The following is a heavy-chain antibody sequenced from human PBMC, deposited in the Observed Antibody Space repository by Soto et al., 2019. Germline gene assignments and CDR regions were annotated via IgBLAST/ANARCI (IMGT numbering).Heavy chain of an antibody. CDR3: EMRGSNYDYYYYMDV. J-gene: IGHJ6*03. CDR2: ISSSSSTI. V-gene: IGHV3-48*01. Sequence: GGSLRLSCAASGFTFSSYSMNWVRQAPGKGLEWVSYISSSSSTIYYADSVKGRFTISRDNAKNSLYLQMNSLRAEDTAVYYCEMRGSNYDYYYYMDVWGKGTTVTVSS. CDR1: GFTFSSYS. D-gene: IGHD3-10*01.